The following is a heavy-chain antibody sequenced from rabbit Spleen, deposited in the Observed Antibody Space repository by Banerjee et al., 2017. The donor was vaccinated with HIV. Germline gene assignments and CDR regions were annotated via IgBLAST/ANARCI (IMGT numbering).Heavy chain of an antibody. CDR2: INTATGKA. J-gene: IGHJ6*01. Sequence: QSLEESGGDLVRPGASLTLTCKASGFSFSDRDVMCWVRQAPGKGLEWIACINTATGKAVYASWAIGRFTISKTSSTTVTLQMTSLTAADTATYFCARDTSSSFSSYGMDLWGQGTLVTVS. V-gene: IGHV1S40*01. D-gene: IGHD1-1*01. CDR3: ARDTSSSFSSYGMDL. CDR1: GFSFSDRDV.